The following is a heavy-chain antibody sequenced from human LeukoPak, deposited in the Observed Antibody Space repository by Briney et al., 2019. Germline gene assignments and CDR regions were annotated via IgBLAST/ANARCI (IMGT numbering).Heavy chain of an antibody. CDR2: ITGSGGSA. CDR3: AKDAVRAVYCSGSGCSTYDY. J-gene: IGHJ4*02. V-gene: IGHV3-23*01. Sequence: GGSLRLSCAASGFTFSSYAMSWVRQAPGKGLEWVSFITGSGGSAYYVDSVKGRFTISRDNSKNTLYLQMNSLRAEDTAIYYCAKDAVRAVYCSGSGCSTYDYWGQGTLVTVSS. D-gene: IGHD2-15*01. CDR1: GFTFSSYA.